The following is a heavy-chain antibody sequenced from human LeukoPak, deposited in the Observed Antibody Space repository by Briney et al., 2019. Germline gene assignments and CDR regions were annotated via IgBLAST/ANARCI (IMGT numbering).Heavy chain of an antibody. CDR1: GFPFSSYS. CDR3: ARDLEGSGSFYRPSYDY. J-gene: IGHJ4*02. V-gene: IGHV3-48*01. Sequence: GGSLRLSCAPSGFPFSSYSMNWVRQAPGGGREWVSYISSSRTTSYADSVKGRFTISRDNAKNSLYLQMNSLRAEDTAVYYCARDLEGSGSFYRPSYDYWGQGTLVTVSS. D-gene: IGHD3-10*01. CDR2: ISSSRTT.